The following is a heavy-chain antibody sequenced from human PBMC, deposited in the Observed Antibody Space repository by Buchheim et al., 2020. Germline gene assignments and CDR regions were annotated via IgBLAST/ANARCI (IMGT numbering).Heavy chain of an antibody. Sequence: QVQLVESGGGLVQPGRSLRLSCAASGFTFSRYDMHWVRQAPGKGLEWLAVISYGGSHKYYADSVKGRFTISRDNSKNTLYLQMNSLRAEDTAVYYCAKDRSYCSGGSCPNYFDYWGQGTL. CDR1: GFTFSRYD. V-gene: IGHV3-30*18. CDR2: ISYGGSHK. J-gene: IGHJ4*02. CDR3: AKDRSYCSGGSCPNYFDY. D-gene: IGHD2-15*01.